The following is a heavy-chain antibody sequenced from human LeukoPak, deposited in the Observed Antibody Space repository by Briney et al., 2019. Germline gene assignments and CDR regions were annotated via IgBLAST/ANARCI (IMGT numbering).Heavy chain of an antibody. CDR1: GGTFSSYA. V-gene: IGHV1-69*13. Sequence: SVKVSFKASGGTFSSYAISWVRQAPGQGLEWMGGIIPIFGTANYAQKFQGRVTITADESTSTAYMELSSLRSEDTAVYYCARDWVVPAATYYYGMDVWGQGTTVTVSS. CDR2: IIPIFGTA. CDR3: ARDWVVPAATYYYGMDV. D-gene: IGHD2-2*01. J-gene: IGHJ6*02.